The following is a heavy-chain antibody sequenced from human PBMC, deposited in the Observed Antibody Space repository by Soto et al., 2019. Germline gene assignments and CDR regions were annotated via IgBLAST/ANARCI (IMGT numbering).Heavy chain of an antibody. D-gene: IGHD3-10*01. CDR3: AAPYGSGSYYNGFDY. CDR1: GGTFSSYA. CDR2: IIPIFGTA. Sequence: QVQLVQSGAEVKKPGSSVKVSCKASGGTFSSYAISWVRQAPGQGLEWMGGIIPIFGTANYAQKFQGRVTITSDESTSKGYMGLGSRRSEDPAVYYCAAPYGSGSYYNGFDYWGQGTLVTVSS. J-gene: IGHJ4*02. V-gene: IGHV1-69*05.